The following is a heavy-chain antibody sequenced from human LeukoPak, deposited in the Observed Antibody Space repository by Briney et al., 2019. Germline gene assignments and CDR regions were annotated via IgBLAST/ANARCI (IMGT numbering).Heavy chain of an antibody. Sequence: SGKVSCKASGGTFSSYDISWVRQAPGQGREWMGGIMPIFGKTNYAQKFQGRVTTTADKATSTAYMELSSLRSEDTAVYYCAGGRTDIVVVPATLRNSYFDYWGQGTLVTVSS. D-gene: IGHD2-2*01. V-gene: IGHV1-69*06. CDR2: IMPIFGKT. CDR3: AGGRTDIVVVPATLRNSYFDY. CDR1: GGTFSSYD. J-gene: IGHJ4*02.